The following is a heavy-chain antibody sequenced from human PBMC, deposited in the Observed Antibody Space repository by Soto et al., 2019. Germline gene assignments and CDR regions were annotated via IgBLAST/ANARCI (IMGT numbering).Heavy chain of an antibody. V-gene: IGHV3-23*01. CDR3: AKDTYYYGSGSSYGMDV. D-gene: IGHD3-10*01. CDR2: ISGSGGST. CDR1: GFTFSSYA. J-gene: IGHJ6*02. Sequence: EVQLLESGGGLVQPGGSLRLSCAASGFTFSSYAMSWVRQAPGKGLEWVSAISGSGGSTYYADSVKGRFTISRDNSKNTQYLQMNSLRAEDTAVYYCAKDTYYYGSGSSYGMDVWGQGTTVTVSS.